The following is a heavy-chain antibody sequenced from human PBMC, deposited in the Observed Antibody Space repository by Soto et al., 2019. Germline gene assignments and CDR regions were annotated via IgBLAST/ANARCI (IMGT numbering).Heavy chain of an antibody. CDR1: GFTFSSYA. V-gene: IGHV3-23*01. Sequence: GGSLRLSCAASGFTFSSYAMSWVRQAPGKGLEWVSAISGSGGSTCYADSVKGRFTISRDNSKNTLYLQMNSLRAEDTAVYYCAKDPRAHMNYMVRGNDYWGQGTLVTVSS. CDR3: AKDPRAHMNYMVRGNDY. D-gene: IGHD3-10*01. J-gene: IGHJ4*02. CDR2: ISGSGGST.